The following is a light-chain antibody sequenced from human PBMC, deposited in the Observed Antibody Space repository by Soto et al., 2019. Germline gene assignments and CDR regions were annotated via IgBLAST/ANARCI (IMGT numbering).Light chain of an antibody. J-gene: IGLJ1*01. Sequence: QSVLTQPASVSGSPGQSITISCTGTSGDVGGYNYVSWYQQHPGKAPKLMIYDVSNRPSGVSNRFSGSKSGNTASLTISGLQAEDEADYYCSSYTSSSTLGVFGTGTKVTVL. CDR1: SGDVGGYNY. CDR3: SSYTSSSTLGV. CDR2: DVS. V-gene: IGLV2-14*01.